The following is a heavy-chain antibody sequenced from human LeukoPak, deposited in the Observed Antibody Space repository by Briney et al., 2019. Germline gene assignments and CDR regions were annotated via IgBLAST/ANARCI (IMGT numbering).Heavy chain of an antibody. V-gene: IGHV4-39*07. D-gene: IGHD3-22*01. CDR2: FYYSGST. CDR3: ARSPPHYYNSSGFYL. Sequence: PSETLSLTCTVSGGSISSGSFYWGWIRQPPGKGLEWIGSFYYSGSTYYNPSLESRVSISVDTSKNQFSLKLTSVTAADAAVYYCARSPPHYYNSSGFYLWGQGTLVTVSS. J-gene: IGHJ4*02. CDR1: GGSISSGSFY.